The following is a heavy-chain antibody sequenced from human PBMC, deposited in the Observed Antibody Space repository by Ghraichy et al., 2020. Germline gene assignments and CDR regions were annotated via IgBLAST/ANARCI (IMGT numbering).Heavy chain of an antibody. CDR1: GFTFNTYG. CDR3: ARDGDGYCSGGRCFQYYVNY. Sequence: GGSLRLSCAASGFTFNTYGMHWVRQAPGKGLEWGSSISSGSDYIYYADSVKGRFTIYRDDAKNSLSLQMNSLRGDVTAVYYCARDGDGYCSGGRCFQYYVNYWGQGTLVAVSS. CDR2: ISSGSDYI. J-gene: IGHJ4*02. V-gene: IGHV3-21*01. D-gene: IGHD2-15*01.